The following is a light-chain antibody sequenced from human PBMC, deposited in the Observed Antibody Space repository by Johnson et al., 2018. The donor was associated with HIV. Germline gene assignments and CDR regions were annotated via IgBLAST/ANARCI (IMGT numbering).Light chain of an antibody. J-gene: IGLJ1*01. V-gene: IGLV1-51*02. Sequence: QSVLTQPPSVSAAPGQKVTISCSGSSANIGNNYVSWYQQLPGTAPKLLIYENNRRPSGTPDRFSGSKSGTSATLGITGLQTGDEAEYYCGTWDSSLSSYVFGTGTKVTVL. CDR3: GTWDSSLSSYV. CDR2: ENN. CDR1: SANIGNNY.